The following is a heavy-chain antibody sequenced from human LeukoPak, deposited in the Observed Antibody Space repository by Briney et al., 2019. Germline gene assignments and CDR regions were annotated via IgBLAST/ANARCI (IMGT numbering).Heavy chain of an antibody. CDR1: GGSISSSGYY. D-gene: IGHD2-2*01. J-gene: IGHJ3*02. V-gene: IGHV4-39*07. Sequence: PSETLSLTCTVSGGSISSSGYYWGWIRQPPGKGLEWIGSIYYSGSTYYNPSLKSRVTISVDRSKNQFSLKLSSVTAADTAVYYCARDGGTADNDAFDIWGQGTMVTVSS. CDR3: ARDGGTADNDAFDI. CDR2: IYYSGST.